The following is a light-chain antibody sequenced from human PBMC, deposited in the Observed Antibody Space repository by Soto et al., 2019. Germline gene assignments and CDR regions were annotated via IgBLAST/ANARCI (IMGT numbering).Light chain of an antibody. CDR2: KVS. CDR3: MQGTHWPPYP. J-gene: IGKJ2*01. V-gene: IGKV2-30*01. CDR1: QSLAYSDGNTY. Sequence: DVVMTQSPLSLPVTLGQPASISCRSSQSLAYSDGNTYLNWFQQRPGQSPRRLIYKVSNRDSGVPDRFSGSGSATDFTLKISRVEAEDVGVYYCMQGTHWPPYPFGQGTKLEIK.